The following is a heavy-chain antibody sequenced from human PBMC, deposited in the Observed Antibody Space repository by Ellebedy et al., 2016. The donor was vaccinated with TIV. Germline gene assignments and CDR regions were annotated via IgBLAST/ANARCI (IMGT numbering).Heavy chain of an antibody. D-gene: IGHD1-26*01. V-gene: IGHV3-23*01. Sequence: GESLKISCAASGFTFSSYAMSWVRQAPGKGLKCVSLLSGSGDRTYYADSVKGRFTLSRDNAKNSLYLQMNSLRAEDTAVYYCARDTSGQTIDHWGQGTLVTVSS. CDR1: GFTFSSYA. CDR3: ARDTSGQTIDH. CDR2: LSGSGDRT. J-gene: IGHJ4*02.